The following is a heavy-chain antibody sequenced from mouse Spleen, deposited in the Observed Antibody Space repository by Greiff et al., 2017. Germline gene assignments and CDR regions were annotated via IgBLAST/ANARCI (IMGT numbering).Heavy chain of an antibody. CDR2: INPSSGYT. CDR1: GYTFTSYW. D-gene: IGHD1-1*01. J-gene: IGHJ4*01. Sequence: QVQLQQPGAELVMPGASVKLSCKASGYTFTSYWMHWVKQRPGQGLEWIGYINPSSGYTKYNQKFKDKATLTADKSSSTAYMQLSSLTYEDSAVYYCAREIITTVVAPYYAMDYWGQGTSVTVSS. V-gene: IGHV1-7*01. CDR3: AREIITTVVAPYYAMDY.